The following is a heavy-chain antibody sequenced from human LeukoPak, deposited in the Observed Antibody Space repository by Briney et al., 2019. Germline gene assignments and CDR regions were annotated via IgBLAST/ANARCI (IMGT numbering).Heavy chain of an antibody. CDR3: ARRTGDSSGYFQY. J-gene: IGHJ1*01. CDR1: GGSISSSSYY. V-gene: IGHV4-39*07. D-gene: IGHD3-22*01. Sequence: SETLSLTCTVSGGSISSSSYYWGWIRQPPGKGLEWIGSIYYSGSTYYNPSLKSRVTISVDTSKNQFSLKLSSVTAADTAVYYCARRTGDSSGYFQYWGQGTLVTVSS. CDR2: IYYSGST.